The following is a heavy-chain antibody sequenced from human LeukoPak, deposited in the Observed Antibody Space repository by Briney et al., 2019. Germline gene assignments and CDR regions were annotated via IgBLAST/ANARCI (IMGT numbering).Heavy chain of an antibody. Sequence: ASVKVSCKASGYTFNNHYMYWVRQAPGQGLEWMGRINPNSGGTNYAQKFQGRVTMTRDTSISTAYMELSRLRSDDTAVYYCARDYYDSSGYYFLGENAFDIWGQGTMVTVSS. CDR3: ARDYYDSSGYYFLGENAFDI. D-gene: IGHD3-22*01. CDR2: INPNSGGT. CDR1: GYTFNNHY. V-gene: IGHV1-2*06. J-gene: IGHJ3*02.